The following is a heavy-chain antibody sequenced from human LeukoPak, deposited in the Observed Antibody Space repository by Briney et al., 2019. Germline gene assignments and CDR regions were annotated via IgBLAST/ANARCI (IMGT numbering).Heavy chain of an antibody. J-gene: IGHJ4*02. V-gene: IGHV3-71*01. CDR1: GFTFSDHY. Sequence: GGSLRLSCAASGFTFSDHYMDWVRQAPGKGLEWVGFIRSKAYGGTTEYATSVKGRFTISRDDSKSIAYLQMNSLKTEDTAVYYCTRAVNSSGWSASSIDYWGQGTLVTVSS. CDR3: TRAVNSSGWSASSIDY. D-gene: IGHD6-19*01. CDR2: IRSKAYGGTT.